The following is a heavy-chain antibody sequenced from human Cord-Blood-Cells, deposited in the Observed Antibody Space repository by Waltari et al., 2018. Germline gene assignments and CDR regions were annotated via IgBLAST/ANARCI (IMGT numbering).Heavy chain of an antibody. CDR3: ARDGGGNWYFDL. Sequence: QVQLVQSGAEVKTPGASVKVSCKASGYTFTGYYMHWVRQAPGQGLEWMGGSNPKSGGTNYAQKFQGWVTMTRDTSISTAYMELSRLRSDDTAVYYCARDGGGNWYFDLWGRGTLVTVSS. D-gene: IGHD3-16*01. J-gene: IGHJ2*01. CDR1: GYTFTGYY. CDR2: SNPKSGGT. V-gene: IGHV1-2*04.